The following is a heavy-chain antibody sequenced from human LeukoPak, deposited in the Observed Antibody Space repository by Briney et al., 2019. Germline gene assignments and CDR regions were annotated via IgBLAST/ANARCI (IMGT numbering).Heavy chain of an antibody. V-gene: IGHV3-23*01. CDR2: ISGSGGST. D-gene: IGHD6-13*01. Sequence: GGSLRLSCAASGFTFSSYAMSWVRQAPGKGLEWVSAISGSGGSTYYADSAKGRFTISRDNSKNTLYLQMNSLRAEDTAVYYCAKGKADVGGPNWPYFDYWGQGTLVTVSS. CDR1: GFTFSSYA. J-gene: IGHJ4*02. CDR3: AKGKADVGGPNWPYFDY.